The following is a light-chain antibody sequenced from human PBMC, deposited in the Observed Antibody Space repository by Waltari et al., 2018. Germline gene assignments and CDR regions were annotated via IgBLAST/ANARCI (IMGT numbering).Light chain of an antibody. CDR3: QHYVRLPAT. CDR1: QSVSRA. V-gene: IGKV3-20*01. J-gene: IGKJ1*01. CDR2: GAS. Sequence: EIVLTQSPGSLSSPPGERAPLSCRASQSVSRALAWYQQKPGQAPRLLIFGASNRATGIPDRFSGSGSETDFSLTISRLEPEDFAVYYCQHYVRLPATFGRGTKVEIK.